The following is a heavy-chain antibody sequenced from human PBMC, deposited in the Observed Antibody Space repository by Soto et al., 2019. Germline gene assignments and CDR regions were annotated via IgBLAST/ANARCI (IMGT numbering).Heavy chain of an antibody. V-gene: IGHV4-30-2*06. Sequence: SETLSLTCTVSGASMSYGGFSWSWIRQSPGKGLEWIGYISHLESTYFHPSFKSRLTMSIDRTRNQFSLKLSSVTAADMAVYYCARGGGYDSFDYWGQGLLVTVFS. CDR2: ISHLEST. D-gene: IGHD5-12*01. CDR1: GASMSYGGFS. CDR3: ARGGGYDSFDY. J-gene: IGHJ4*02.